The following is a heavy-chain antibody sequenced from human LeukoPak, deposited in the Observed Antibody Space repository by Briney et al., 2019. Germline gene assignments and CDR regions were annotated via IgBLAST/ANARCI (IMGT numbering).Heavy chain of an antibody. D-gene: IGHD2-15*01. J-gene: IGHJ4*02. CDR3: ARGNSRRLGYCSGGSCYSAFDY. CDR1: GYTFTSYD. V-gene: IGHV1-8*01. CDR2: MNPNSGNT. Sequence: TSVKVSCKASGYTFTSYDIHWVRQATGQGLEWIGWMNPNSGNTGYAQKFQGRVTMTRNTSISTAYMELSSLRSEDTAVYYCARGNSRRLGYCSGGSCYSAFDYWGPGTLVTVSS.